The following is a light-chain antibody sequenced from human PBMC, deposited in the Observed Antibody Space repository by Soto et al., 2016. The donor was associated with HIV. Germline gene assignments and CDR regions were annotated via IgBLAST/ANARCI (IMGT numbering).Light chain of an antibody. CDR3: QVWDTLSDHSVV. J-gene: IGLJ2*01. V-gene: IGLV3-21*04. CDR2: DNT. CDR1: NIGSKS. Sequence: SYELTQPPSLSVAPGKTARITCGGNNIGSKSVHWYQRKPGQAPVLVIYDNTDRPSGIPERFSGSNSGNTATLTISRVEAGDEADYYCQVWDTLSDHSVVFGGGTKLTVL.